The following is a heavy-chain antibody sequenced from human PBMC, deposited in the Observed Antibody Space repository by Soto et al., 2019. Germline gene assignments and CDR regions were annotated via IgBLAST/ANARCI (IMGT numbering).Heavy chain of an antibody. CDR2: IKNKANSYTT. V-gene: IGHV3-72*01. CDR1: GFTFSDHY. J-gene: IGHJ4*02. Sequence: EVQLVESVGGLVQPEGSLRLSCAASGFTFSDHYMDWVRQAPGKWLEWVGRIKNKANSYTTEYAPPVKGRFIISGDDSKNSVFLQMNRLKTDDTALYYCTRVCLGSSRSSACWGQGILVTVSS. D-gene: IGHD6-19*01. CDR3: TRVCLGSSRSSAC.